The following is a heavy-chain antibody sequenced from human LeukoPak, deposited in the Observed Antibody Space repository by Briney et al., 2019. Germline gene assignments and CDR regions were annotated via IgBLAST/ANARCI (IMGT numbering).Heavy chain of an antibody. J-gene: IGHJ4*02. D-gene: IGHD3-16*02. CDR3: ARADYDYVWGSYRYLSYHY. CDR2: INHSGST. CDR1: GGSFSGYY. V-gene: IGHV4-34*01. Sequence: SETLSLTCAVYGGSFSGYYWSWIRQPPGKGLEWIGEINHSGSTNYNPSLKSRVPISVDTSKIQFSLKLSSVTAADTAVYYCARADYDYVWGSYRYLSYHYWGQGTLVTVSS.